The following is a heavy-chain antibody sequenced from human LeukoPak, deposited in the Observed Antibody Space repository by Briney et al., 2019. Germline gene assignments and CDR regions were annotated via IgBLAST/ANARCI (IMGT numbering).Heavy chain of an antibody. J-gene: IGHJ4*02. D-gene: IGHD4-23*01. CDR1: GFSVGSHY. V-gene: IGHV3-66*02. CDR2: IYIDGST. Sequence: GGSLRLSCAASGFSVGSHYMTWVRQAPGQGLEWVSVIYIDGSTYYADSVEGRFTISRDNTKNTLYLQMNSLRPEDTAVYYCAKLPIYWGQGALVAVSS. CDR3: AKLPIY.